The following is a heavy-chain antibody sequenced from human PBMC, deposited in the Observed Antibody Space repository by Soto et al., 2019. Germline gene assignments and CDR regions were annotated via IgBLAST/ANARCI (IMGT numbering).Heavy chain of an antibody. D-gene: IGHD5-18*01. CDR1: GGSVSGYY. CDR3: ARGFVDTAMVNWFDP. J-gene: IGHJ5*02. V-gene: IGHV4-34*01. Sequence: SETLSLTCAVYGGSVSGYYWSWIRQPPGKGLEWIGEINHSGSTNYNPSLKSRVTISVDTSKNQFSLKLSSVTAADTAVYYCARGFVDTAMVNWFDPWGQGTLVTVSS. CDR2: INHSGST.